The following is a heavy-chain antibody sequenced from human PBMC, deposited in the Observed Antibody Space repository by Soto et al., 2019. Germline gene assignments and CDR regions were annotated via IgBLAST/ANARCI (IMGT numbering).Heavy chain of an antibody. CDR2: TFHSGHT. Sequence: QVQLQESGPGLVKPSQTLSLTCTVSGGSMTSGDYYWSWLRQPPGKGLEWIGYTFHSGHTYYNPYLKSRVSISVETSKKQFSLKLSSVTGADTAVYYCAREESSAWSIDYWGQGTLVTVSS. V-gene: IGHV4-30-4*01. CDR1: GGSMTSGDYY. D-gene: IGHD3-22*01. CDR3: AREESSAWSIDY. J-gene: IGHJ4*02.